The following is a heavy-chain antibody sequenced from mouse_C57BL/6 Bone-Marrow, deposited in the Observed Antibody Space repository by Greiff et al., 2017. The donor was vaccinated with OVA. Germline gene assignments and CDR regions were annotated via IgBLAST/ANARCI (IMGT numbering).Heavy chain of an antibody. Sequence: EVQLVESGGGLVQPKGSLKLSCAASGFTFNTYAMHWVRQAPGKGLEWVARIRSKSSNYATYYADSVKDRFTISRDDSQSMLYLQMNNLKTEDTAMYYCVRDFYYGEFAYWGQGTLVTVSA. CDR3: VRDFYYGEFAY. J-gene: IGHJ3*01. CDR1: GFTFNTYA. D-gene: IGHD1-1*01. V-gene: IGHV10-3*01. CDR2: IRSKSSNYAT.